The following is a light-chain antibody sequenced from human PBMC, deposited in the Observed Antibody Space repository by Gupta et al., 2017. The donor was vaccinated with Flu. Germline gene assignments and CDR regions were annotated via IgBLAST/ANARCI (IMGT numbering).Light chain of an antibody. CDR2: EVT. V-gene: IGLV2-14*01. CDR3: SSYTASSSRV. Sequence: QSALTQPASVSGSPGQSITISCSGTSSDVGGYNYVSWYLHNPGKAPKLIIYEVTNRPSGVSNRFSGSKSGNTASLTISGLQAEDEADYYCSSYTASSSRVFGGGTRLTVI. CDR1: SSDVGGYNY. J-gene: IGLJ3*02.